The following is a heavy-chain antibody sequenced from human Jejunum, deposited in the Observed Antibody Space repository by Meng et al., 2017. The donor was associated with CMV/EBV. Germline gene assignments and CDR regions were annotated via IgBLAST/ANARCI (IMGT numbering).Heavy chain of an antibody. J-gene: IGHJ3*02. D-gene: IGHD2-2*01. CDR2: LYYSGNT. CDR3: VRVLGYCSSTSCSVGAFDI. V-gene: IGHV4-39*01. CDR1: SRYE. Sequence: SRYEGGGSRKAREKGLEWIGKLYYSGNTYYTTSLKRRVNMSVDTSKRQFSLRLSSVTAADTAVYYCVRVLGYCSSTSCSVGAFDIWGQGKMVTVSS.